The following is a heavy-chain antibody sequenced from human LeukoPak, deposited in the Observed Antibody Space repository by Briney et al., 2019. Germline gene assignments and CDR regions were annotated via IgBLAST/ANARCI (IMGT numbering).Heavy chain of an antibody. V-gene: IGHV3-23*01. CDR3: ARDHSGNYYYGMDV. CDR1: GFTFSSYA. CDR2: ISGSGGST. J-gene: IGHJ6*02. D-gene: IGHD1-26*01. Sequence: GGSLRLSCAASGFTFSSYAMSWVRQAPGKGLEWVSAISGSGGSTYYADSVKGRFTISRDNSKNTLYLQMNSLRAEDTAVYYCARDHSGNYYYGMDVWGQGTTVTVSS.